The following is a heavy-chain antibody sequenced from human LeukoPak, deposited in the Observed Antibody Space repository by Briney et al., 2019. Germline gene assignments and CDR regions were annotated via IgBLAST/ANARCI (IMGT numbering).Heavy chain of an antibody. CDR1: GYTFTSYY. J-gene: IGHJ4*02. CDR3: ARESGSGYGSLDY. V-gene: IGHV1-46*01. D-gene: IGHD5-12*01. CDR2: INPSGGST. Sequence: ASVKVSCKASGYTFTSYYMHWVRQAPGQGLEWMGIINPSGGSTSYAQKFRGRVTMTRDMSTSTVYMELSSLRSEDTAVYYCARESGSGYGSLDYWGQGTLVTVSS.